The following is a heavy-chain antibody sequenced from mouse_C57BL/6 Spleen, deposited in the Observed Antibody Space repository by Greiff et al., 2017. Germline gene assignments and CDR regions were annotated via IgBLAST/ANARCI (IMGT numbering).Heavy chain of an antibody. Sequence: EVKVVESGGGLVKPGGSLKLSCAASGFTFSSYAMSWVRQTPEKRLEWVATISDGGSYTYYPDNVKGRFTISRDNAKNNLYLQMSHLKSEDTAMYYCARDHYGPFAYWGQGTLVTVSA. CDR1: GFTFSSYA. D-gene: IGHD1-1*01. V-gene: IGHV5-4*01. CDR2: ISDGGSYT. CDR3: ARDHYGPFAY. J-gene: IGHJ3*01.